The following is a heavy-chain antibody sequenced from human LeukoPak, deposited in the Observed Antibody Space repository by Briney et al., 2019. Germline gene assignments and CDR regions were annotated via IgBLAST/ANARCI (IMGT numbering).Heavy chain of an antibody. V-gene: IGHV1-24*01. CDR1: GYTFTELS. CDR2: FVPDNGGT. CDR3: ATLPRGLIFVS. J-gene: IGHJ4*02. Sequence: ASVKVSCKLSGYTFTELSMHWVRQSPGQGLEWMGGFVPDNGGTIYAQKFQGRVTMTEDTSTNTAYMELSSLRPDDTAVYYCATLPRGLIFVSCGQGNLVTVSS. D-gene: IGHD3-10*01.